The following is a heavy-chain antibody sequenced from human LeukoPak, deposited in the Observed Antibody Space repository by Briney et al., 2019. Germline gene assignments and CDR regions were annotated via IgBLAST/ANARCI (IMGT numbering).Heavy chain of an antibody. Sequence: PRASVKVSCKASGYTFTDYYINWVRQAPGQGLEWMGRINPNSGGTKYAQNFQGRVTMTRDTSISTAYMELGRLRSDDTAVYYCARDNGLGATVGDYWGQGTLVTVSS. J-gene: IGHJ4*02. CDR3: ARDNGLGATVGDY. CDR2: INPNSGGT. V-gene: IGHV1-2*06. CDR1: GYTFTDYY. D-gene: IGHD1-26*01.